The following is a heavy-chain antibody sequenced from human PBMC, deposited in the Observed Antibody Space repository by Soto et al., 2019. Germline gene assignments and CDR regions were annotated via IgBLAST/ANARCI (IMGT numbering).Heavy chain of an antibody. D-gene: IGHD3-16*01. Sequence: EVHLLESGGGLVQPGGSLRLSCAASGFTFSSHAMNWVRQAPGKGLEWLSAISGSASDIYYADSVKGRFTISRDSSTNTVFLQMNSLRAEDTALYYCAKKRSGSWSMGCFDSWGQGTLVTVSS. J-gene: IGHJ4*02. V-gene: IGHV3-23*01. CDR2: ISGSASDI. CDR1: GFTFSSHA. CDR3: AKKRSGSWSMGCFDS.